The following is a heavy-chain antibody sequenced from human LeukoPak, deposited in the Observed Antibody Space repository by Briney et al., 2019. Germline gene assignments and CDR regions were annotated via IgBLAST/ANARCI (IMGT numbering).Heavy chain of an antibody. V-gene: IGHV1-18*01. CDR2: ISAASGST. CDR3: AKEQEGTAIGGVFDY. Sequence: ASVKVSCMASGYSFTSFGLSWVRQPPGQGRAWMGSISAASGSTNYAQKFQDRVTMTTDTSTTTVYMELRSLRSDDTAVYYCAKEQEGTAIGGVFDYWGQGTVVTVSS. CDR1: GYSFTSFG. D-gene: IGHD2-21*02. J-gene: IGHJ4*02.